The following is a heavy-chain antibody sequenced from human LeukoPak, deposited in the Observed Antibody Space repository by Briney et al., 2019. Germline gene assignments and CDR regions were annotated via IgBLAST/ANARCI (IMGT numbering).Heavy chain of an antibody. CDR2: IKQDGIEI. V-gene: IGHV3-7*01. Sequence: GGSLRLSCAASGFTFSSYWMSWVRQAPGKGLEWVANIKQDGIEIYYVDSVKGRFTISRDNAKNSLYLQMNSLRAEDTAVYYCARIVGKAWFDPWGQGTLVTVSS. J-gene: IGHJ5*02. CDR3: ARIVGKAWFDP. CDR1: GFTFSSYW. D-gene: IGHD3-16*02.